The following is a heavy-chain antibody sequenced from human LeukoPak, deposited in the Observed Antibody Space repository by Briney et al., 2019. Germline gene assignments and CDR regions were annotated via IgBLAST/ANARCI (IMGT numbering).Heavy chain of an antibody. CDR1: GFTFRSYW. CDR3: AREGRYDILTGYSPPYDY. J-gene: IGHJ4*02. D-gene: IGHD3-9*01. Sequence: GGSLRLSCAASGFTFRSYWMHWVRQAPGKGLVWVSRINSDGSSTSYADSVKGRFTISRDNAKNTLYLQMNSLRAEDTAVYYCAREGRYDILTGYSPPYDYWGQGTLVTVSS. CDR2: INSDGSST. V-gene: IGHV3-74*01.